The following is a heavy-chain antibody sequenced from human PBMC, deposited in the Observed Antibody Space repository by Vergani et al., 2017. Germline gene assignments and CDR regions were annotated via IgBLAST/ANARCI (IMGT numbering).Heavy chain of an antibody. J-gene: IGHJ5*01. D-gene: IGHD3-9*01. CDR3: ARARXIETCYMSNWLDS. CDR1: GFSLSTYT. CDR2: LNKNNYYI. V-gene: IGHV3-21*01. Sequence: EVQLVESGGGLVNPGGCLTLSCVASGFSLSTYTFNWVRQAPGGGLEWVSSLNKNNYYIYYADSVKGRFTISRDNAQNTLYLQMNSLRVEDTGVYYCARARXIETCYMSNWLDSWGQGTLVTVSS.